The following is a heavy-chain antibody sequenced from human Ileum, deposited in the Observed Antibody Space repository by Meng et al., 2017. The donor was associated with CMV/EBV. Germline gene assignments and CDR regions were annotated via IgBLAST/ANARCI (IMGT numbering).Heavy chain of an antibody. CDR1: GGSLIGTNW. CDR2: IFHSGAT. V-gene: IGHV4/OR15-8*02. J-gene: IGHJ4*01. CDR3: GDPPAGY. Sequence: QVPLQESGPGLVKPSGTLSLTCVVSGGSLIGTNWWNWVRQPPGGGLEWIGEIFHSGATNYKPSLKSRVTISIDNSKNQFSLKLTSMTAADTAVYFCGDPPAGYWGHGILVTVSS.